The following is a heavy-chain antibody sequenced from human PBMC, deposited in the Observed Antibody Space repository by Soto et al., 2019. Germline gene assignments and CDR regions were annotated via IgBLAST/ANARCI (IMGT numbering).Heavy chain of an antibody. Sequence: PSETLSLTCAVSGGSISSGGYSWSWIRQPPGKGLEWIGYIYHSGSTYYNPSLKSRVTISVDRSKNQFSLKLSSVTAADTAVYYCARDIVVLVPTLRAWFDPWGQGTLVTVSS. CDR3: ARDIVVLVPTLRAWFDP. CDR1: GGSISSGGYS. D-gene: IGHD2-2*01. CDR2: IYHSGST. J-gene: IGHJ5*02. V-gene: IGHV4-30-2*01.